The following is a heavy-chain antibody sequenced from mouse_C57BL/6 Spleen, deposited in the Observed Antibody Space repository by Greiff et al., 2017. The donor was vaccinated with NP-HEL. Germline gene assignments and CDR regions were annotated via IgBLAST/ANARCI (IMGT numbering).Heavy chain of an antibody. CDR3: ARYYSNPPYAMDY. Sequence: DVHLVESGGGLVKPGGSLKLSCAASGFTFSDYGMHWVRQAPEKGLEWVAYISSGSSTIYYAYTVKGRFTISRDNAKNTLFLPLTSLRSEDTAMDYCARYYSNPPYAMDYWGQGTSVTVSS. V-gene: IGHV5-17*01. J-gene: IGHJ4*01. CDR1: GFTFSDYG. CDR2: ISSGSSTI. D-gene: IGHD2-5*01.